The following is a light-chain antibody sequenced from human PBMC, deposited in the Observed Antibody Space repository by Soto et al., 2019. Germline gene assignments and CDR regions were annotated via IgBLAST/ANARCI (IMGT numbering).Light chain of an antibody. V-gene: IGKV1-12*01. J-gene: IGKJ4*01. CDR3: QQANSFPLP. CDR2: AAS. Sequence: DIQMTQSPSSVSASLGDRVTITCRASQGIYKWLAWYQQKPGNAPKLLISAASSLQSGVPSRFSASGSGTDFTLTISSLQPEDFATYYCQQANSFPLPFGGGTKV. CDR1: QGIYKW.